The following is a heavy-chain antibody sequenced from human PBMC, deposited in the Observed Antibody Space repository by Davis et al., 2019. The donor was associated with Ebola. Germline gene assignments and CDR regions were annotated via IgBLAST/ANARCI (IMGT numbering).Heavy chain of an antibody. V-gene: IGHV4-30-4*01. CDR3: ARAEGGGDSEALHDY. D-gene: IGHD2-21*02. J-gene: IGHJ4*02. Sequence: PSETLSLTCTVSGGSISSGDYYWSWIRQPPGKGLEWIGYIYYSGSTYYNPSLKSRVTISVDTSKNQFSLKLSSVTAADTAVYYCARAEGGGDSEALHDYWGQGTLVTVSS. CDR2: IYYSGST. CDR1: GGSISSGDYY.